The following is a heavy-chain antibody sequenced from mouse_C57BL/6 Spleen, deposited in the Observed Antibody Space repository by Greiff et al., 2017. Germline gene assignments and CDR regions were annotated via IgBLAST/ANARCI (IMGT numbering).Heavy chain of an antibody. D-gene: IGHD1-1*01. CDR3: ARLNHYYGSSHWYFDV. V-gene: IGHV1-82*01. CDR1: GYAFSSSW. Sequence: QVQLQQSGPELVKPGASVKISCKASGYAFSSSWMNWVKQRPGKGLEWIGRIYPGDGDTNYNGKFKGKATLTAAKSSSTAYMQLSSLTSEDSAVYFCARLNHYYGSSHWYFDVWGTGTTVTVSS. CDR2: IYPGDGDT. J-gene: IGHJ1*03.